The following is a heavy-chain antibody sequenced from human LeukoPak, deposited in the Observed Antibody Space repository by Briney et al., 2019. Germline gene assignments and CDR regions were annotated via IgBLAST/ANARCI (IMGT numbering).Heavy chain of an antibody. V-gene: IGHV1-18*01. J-gene: IGHJ5*02. CDR1: GCTFTSYG. Sequence: ASVKVSCKASGCTFTSYGISWVRQAPGQGLEWMGWISAYNGNTNYAQKLQGRVTTTTDTSTSTAYMELRSLRSDDTAVYYCARITLLGYYDILTGYQNWFDPWGQGTLVTVSS. CDR2: ISAYNGNT. D-gene: IGHD3-9*01. CDR3: ARITLLGYYDILTGYQNWFDP.